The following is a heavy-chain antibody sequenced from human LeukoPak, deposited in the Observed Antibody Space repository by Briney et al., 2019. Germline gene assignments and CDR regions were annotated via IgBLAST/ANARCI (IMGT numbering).Heavy chain of an antibody. CDR1: GGSISSYY. D-gene: IGHD1-26*01. Sequence: SQTLSLTCTVSGGSISSYYWSWIRQPAGKGLEWIGRIYTSGSTNYNPSLKSRVTMSVDTSKNQFSLKLSSVTAADTAVYYCARYEGGSYSYYYYGMDVWGQGTTVTVSS. J-gene: IGHJ6*02. CDR3: ARYEGGSYSYYYYGMDV. CDR2: IYTSGST. V-gene: IGHV4-4*07.